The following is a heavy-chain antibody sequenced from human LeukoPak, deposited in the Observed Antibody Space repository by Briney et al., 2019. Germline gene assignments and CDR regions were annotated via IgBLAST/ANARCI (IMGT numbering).Heavy chain of an antibody. Sequence: SETLSLTCAVYGGSFSGYYWSWIRQPPGKGLEWIGEINHSGSTNYNPSLKSRVTISVDTSKNQFSLKLSSVTAGDTAVYYCARGGNAIRFDYIASNWFDPWGQGTLVTVSS. CDR1: GGSFSGYY. CDR3: ARGGNAIRFDYIASNWFDP. V-gene: IGHV4-34*01. J-gene: IGHJ5*02. D-gene: IGHD4-11*01. CDR2: INHSGST.